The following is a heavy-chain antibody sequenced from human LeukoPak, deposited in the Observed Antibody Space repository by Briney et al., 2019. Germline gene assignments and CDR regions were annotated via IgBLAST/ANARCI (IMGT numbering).Heavy chain of an antibody. CDR1: GYSFTSYW. D-gene: IGHD3-10*01. J-gene: IGHJ5*02. CDR2: IDPSDSYT. CDR3: ARHVNWRSGQSWFDP. V-gene: IGHV5-10-1*01. Sequence: GESLKISCKGSGYSFTSYWISWVRQMPGNGLEWMGRIDPSDSYTNYSPSFQGHVTISADRSISTAYLQWSSLKASDTAMYFCARHVNWRSGQSWFDPWGQGTLVTVSS.